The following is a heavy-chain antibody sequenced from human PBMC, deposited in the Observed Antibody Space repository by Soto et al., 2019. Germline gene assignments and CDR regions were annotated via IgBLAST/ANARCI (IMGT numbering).Heavy chain of an antibody. D-gene: IGHD2-2*01. CDR1: GYNFMKYG. Sequence: ASVKVSCKGIGYNFMKYGINWVRQAPGQGLEWVGWISPYSGYTHSAQKFHGRLTLTTDTAASTAYMELEVLRSADTALYFCAREATVLIPAAQPSHSDSWGQGTLVTVSS. CDR3: AREATVLIPAAQPSHSDS. V-gene: IGHV1-18*01. J-gene: IGHJ4*02. CDR2: ISPYSGYT.